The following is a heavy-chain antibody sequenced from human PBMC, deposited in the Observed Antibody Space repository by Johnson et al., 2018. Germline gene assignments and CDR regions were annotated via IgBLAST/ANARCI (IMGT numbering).Heavy chain of an antibody. CDR1: GGSISSYY. CDR3: ATDTAMVYYGMDV. Sequence: QVQLQESGPGLVKPSETLSLTCTVSGGSISSYYWSWIRQPPGKGLEWIGYIYYSGSTNYNPSLKSRVTISVDTSKNQFSLQLSSVTAADTAVYYCATDTAMVYYGMDVGGQGTTVTVSS. D-gene: IGHD5-18*01. CDR2: IYYSGST. J-gene: IGHJ6*02. V-gene: IGHV4-59*01.